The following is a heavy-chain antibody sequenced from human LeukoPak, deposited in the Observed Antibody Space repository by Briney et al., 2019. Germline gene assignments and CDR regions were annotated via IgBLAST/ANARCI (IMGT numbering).Heavy chain of an antibody. J-gene: IGHJ6*03. CDR3: ARHVISGYNYMDV. CDR1: GGSISSSSYY. Sequence: SEALSLTCTVSGGSISSSSYYWGWIRQPPGKGLEWIGSIYYSGSTYYNPSLKSRVTISVDTSKNQFSLKLSSVTAADTAVYYCARHVISGYNYMDVWGKGTTVTVSS. V-gene: IGHV4-39*01. D-gene: IGHD2-15*01. CDR2: IYYSGST.